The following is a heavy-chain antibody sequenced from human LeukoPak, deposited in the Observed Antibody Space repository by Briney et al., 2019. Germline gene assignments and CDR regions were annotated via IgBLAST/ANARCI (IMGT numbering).Heavy chain of an antibody. D-gene: IGHD6-13*01. CDR1: GFTFSSYW. J-gene: IGHJ4*02. Sequence: GGSLRLSCAASGFTFSSYWMSWVRQAPGRGLEWVANIKQDGSEKYYVDSVKGRFTISRDHAKNSLYMQMNSLRAEDTAVYYCGRSGAAGFFDYWGQGTLVTVSS. CDR2: IKQDGSEK. CDR3: GRSGAAGFFDY. V-gene: IGHV3-7*03.